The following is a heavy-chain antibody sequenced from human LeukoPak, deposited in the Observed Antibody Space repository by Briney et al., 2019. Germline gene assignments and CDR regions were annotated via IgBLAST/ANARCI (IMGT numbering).Heavy chain of an antibody. CDR1: GFTFDDYA. CDR2: ISWNSGSI. J-gene: IGHJ4*02. D-gene: IGHD3-10*01. CDR3: AREGESYPDLDY. Sequence: PGGSLRLSCAASGFTFDDYAMHWARQAPGKGLEWVSGISWNSGSIGYADSVYGRFTISRDNAKNSLYLQMNSLRAEDTAVYYCAREGESYPDLDYWGQGTLVTVSS. V-gene: IGHV3-9*01.